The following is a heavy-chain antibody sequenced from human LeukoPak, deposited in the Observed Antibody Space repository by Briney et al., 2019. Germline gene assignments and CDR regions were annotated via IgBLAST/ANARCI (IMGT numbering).Heavy chain of an antibody. J-gene: IGHJ4*02. CDR2: IYYSGST. CDR1: GGSISSSSYY. CDR3: ASNQDYGDYVWDN. D-gene: IGHD4-17*01. Sequence: SETLSITCTVSGGSISSSSYYGGWIRQPPGKGLEWIGSIYYSGSTYYNPSLKSRVTISVDTSKNQFSLKLSSVTAADTAVYYCASNQDYGDYVWDNWGQGTLVTVSS. V-gene: IGHV4-39*07.